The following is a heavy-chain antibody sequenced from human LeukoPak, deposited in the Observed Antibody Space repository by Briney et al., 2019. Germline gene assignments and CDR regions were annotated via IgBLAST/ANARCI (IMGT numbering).Heavy chain of an antibody. CDR3: ARASRDGYNQNFDH. CDR1: GYDFSTYW. D-gene: IGHD5-24*01. J-gene: IGHJ4*02. Sequence: GESLKISCKGLGYDFSTYWNAWVRQRPGKGLEWMGIIYPGGSETRYDPSFQGQVAISADRSTSTAYLQWSSLRASDTAMYYCARASRDGYNQNFDHWGQGTLVTVSS. CDR2: IYPGGSET. V-gene: IGHV5-51*01.